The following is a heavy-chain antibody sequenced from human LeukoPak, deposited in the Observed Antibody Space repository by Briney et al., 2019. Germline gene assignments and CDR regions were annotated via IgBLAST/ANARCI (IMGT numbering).Heavy chain of an antibody. CDR1: GGTFSSYA. Sequence: ASVKVSCKASGGTFSSYAISWVRQAPGQGLEWMGRIIPILGIANYAQKFQGRVTITADKSTSTAYMELSSLRSEDTAVYYCARGKIQLWLPGWFDPWGQGTLVTVSS. CDR2: IIPILGIA. CDR3: ARGKIQLWLPGWFDP. D-gene: IGHD5-18*01. J-gene: IGHJ5*02. V-gene: IGHV1-69*04.